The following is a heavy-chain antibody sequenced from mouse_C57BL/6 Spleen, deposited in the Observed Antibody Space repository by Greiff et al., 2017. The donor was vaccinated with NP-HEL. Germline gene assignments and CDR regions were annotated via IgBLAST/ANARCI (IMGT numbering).Heavy chain of an antibody. Sequence: QVQLQQSGAELARPGASVKLSCKASGYTFTSYGISWVKQRTGQGLEWIGEIYPRSGNTYYNEKFKGKATLTADKSSSTAYMELRSLTSEDSAVYFCAKEERNYYGSSPYYFDYWGQGTTLTVSS. D-gene: IGHD1-1*01. CDR3: AKEERNYYGSSPYYFDY. CDR1: GYTFTSYG. J-gene: IGHJ2*01. V-gene: IGHV1-81*01. CDR2: IYPRSGNT.